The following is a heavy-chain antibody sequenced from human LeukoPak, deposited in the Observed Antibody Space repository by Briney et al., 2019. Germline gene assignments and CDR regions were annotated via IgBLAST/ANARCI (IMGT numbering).Heavy chain of an antibody. CDR2: IYYSGST. J-gene: IGHJ3*02. CDR3: ARGVTDYYDTLTSLDI. D-gene: IGHD3-22*01. V-gene: IGHV4-31*03. CDR1: GGSISSGGYY. Sequence: PSQTLSLTCTVSGGSISSGGYYWSWIRQHPGKGLEWIGYIYYSGSTYYNPSLKSRVTISVDTSKNQFSLKLSSVTAADTAVYYCARGVTDYYDTLTSLDIWGQGTMVTVSP.